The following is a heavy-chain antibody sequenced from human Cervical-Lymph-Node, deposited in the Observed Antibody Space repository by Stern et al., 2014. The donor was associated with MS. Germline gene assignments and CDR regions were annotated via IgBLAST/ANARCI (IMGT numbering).Heavy chain of an antibody. CDR2: IYYSGST. CDR3: ARDGGYSGYDVHFFDS. CDR1: GGSITRCGYY. V-gene: IGHV4-31*03. Sequence: QVQLQESGPGLVKPSQTLSLTCTVSGGSITRCGYYWSWIRPHPGKGLEWVVNIYYSGSTYYNPSLKSRVVISMDTPKNQFSLKLSSVTAADTAVYFCARDGGYSGYDVHFFDSWGQGTLVTVSS. D-gene: IGHD5-12*01. J-gene: IGHJ4*02.